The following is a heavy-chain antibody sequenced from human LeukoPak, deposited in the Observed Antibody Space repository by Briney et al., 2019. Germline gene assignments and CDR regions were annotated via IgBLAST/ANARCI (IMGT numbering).Heavy chain of an antibody. V-gene: IGHV3-21*01. CDR3: VRELGAPAAGAFDL. CDR1: GFTFSSYS. CDR2: MGSSGTKG. Sequence: GGSLRLSCVGSGFTFSSYSMNWVRQAPGKGLEWVSSMGSSGTKGYYADSVKGRLIISRDNAKNSLFLQMNSLRAEDSALYYCVRELGAPAAGAFDLWGQGTLVTVSS. D-gene: IGHD1-26*01. J-gene: IGHJ3*01.